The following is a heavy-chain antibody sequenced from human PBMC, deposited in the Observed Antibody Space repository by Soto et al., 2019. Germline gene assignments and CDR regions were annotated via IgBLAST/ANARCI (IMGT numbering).Heavy chain of an antibody. CDR1: GFTFSSYG. J-gene: IGHJ6*02. V-gene: IGHV3-30*18. CDR3: AKEARRYYYYGMDV. CDR2: ISYDGSNK. Sequence: QVQLVESGGGVVQPGRSLRLSCAASGFTFSSYGMHWVRQAPGKGLEWVAVISYDGSNKYYADSVKGRFTISRDNSKNTLYLQMNSLRAEDTAVYYCAKEARRYYYYGMDVWGQGTTVTVSS.